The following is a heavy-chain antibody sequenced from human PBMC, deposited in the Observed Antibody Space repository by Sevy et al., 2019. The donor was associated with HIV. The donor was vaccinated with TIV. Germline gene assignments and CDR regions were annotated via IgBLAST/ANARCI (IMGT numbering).Heavy chain of an antibody. V-gene: IGHV3-48*02. J-gene: IGHJ3*01. CDR1: GFTFSAYS. Sequence: GESLKISCAASGFTFSAYSMNWDRQAPGKGLEWISYILSTSTTIHYTDSVRGRFTISRDNDNNSLYLQMNNLSDEDTAVYYCVRANLGSSWYDAFHVWGRGTMVTV. CDR3: VRANLGSSWYDAFHV. D-gene: IGHD6-13*01. CDR2: ILSTSTTI.